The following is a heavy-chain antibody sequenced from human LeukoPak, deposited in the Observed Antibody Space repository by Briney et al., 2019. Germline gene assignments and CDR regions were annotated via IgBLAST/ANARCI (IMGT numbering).Heavy chain of an antibody. J-gene: IGHJ4*02. CDR2: ISAYHGNK. Sequence: ASVKVSCKDCRYTLTSYGMSWVRQAPGQGREWMGWISAYHGNKNYAQKRQGRVTMTTDTSKSTVYMELRSLRYDDTAVYYCARVYAGPAGSFDYWGQGTLVTV. CDR1: RYTLTSYG. D-gene: IGHD6-13*01. CDR3: ARVYAGPAGSFDY. V-gene: IGHV1-18*01.